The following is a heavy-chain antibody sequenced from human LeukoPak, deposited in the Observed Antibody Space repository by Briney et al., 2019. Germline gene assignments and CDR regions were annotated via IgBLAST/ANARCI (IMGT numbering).Heavy chain of an antibody. Sequence: PGGSLRLSCAASSFTFSRYWFDWVRQAPGKGLDWVSRIDTNGRTTDYADSVKGRFTISRDNAKNTLFLEMNSLRAEDTAIYYCARDLAGADDYWGQGTLVTVSS. V-gene: IGHV3-74*01. CDR3: ARDLAGADDY. J-gene: IGHJ4*02. D-gene: IGHD6-13*01. CDR1: SFTFSRYW. CDR2: IDTNGRTT.